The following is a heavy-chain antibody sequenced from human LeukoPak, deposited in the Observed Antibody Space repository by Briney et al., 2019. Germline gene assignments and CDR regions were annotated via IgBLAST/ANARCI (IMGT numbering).Heavy chain of an antibody. CDR2: ISSSSETI. D-gene: IGHD3-22*01. CDR1: GFTFSSNS. V-gene: IGHV3-48*04. J-gene: IGHJ4*02. CDR3: ARGLIYDSSGYYYLGFDY. Sequence: GGSLRLSCAASGFTFSSNSMNWVRLAPGKGLEWISYISSSSETIHYADSVKGRFTISRDNAKNSLYLQMDSLGAEDTAVYYCARGLIYDSSGYYYLGFDYWGQGTLVTVSS.